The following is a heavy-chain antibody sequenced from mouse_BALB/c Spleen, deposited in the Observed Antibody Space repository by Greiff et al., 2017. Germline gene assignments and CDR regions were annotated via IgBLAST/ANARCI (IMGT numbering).Heavy chain of an antibody. D-gene: IGHD2-14*01. V-gene: IGHV5-17*02. CDR1: GFTFSSFG. CDR2: ISSGSSTI. J-gene: IGHJ4*01. Sequence: EVQVVESGGGLVQPGGSRKLSCAASGFTFSSFGMHWVRQAPEKGLEWVAYISSGSSTIYYADTVKGRFTISRDNPKNTLFLQMTSLRSEDTAMYYCASGTGAMDYWGQGTSVTVSS. CDR3: ASGTGAMDY.